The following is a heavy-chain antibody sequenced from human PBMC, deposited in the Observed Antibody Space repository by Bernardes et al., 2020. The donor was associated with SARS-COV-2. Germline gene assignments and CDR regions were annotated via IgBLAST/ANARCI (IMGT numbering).Heavy chain of an antibody. D-gene: IGHD1-26*01. V-gene: IGHV1-8*01. CDR2: MNPNSGNT. CDR1: GYTFTSYD. CDR3: ATSGSYYAGDFDY. Sequence: ASVKVSCKASGYTFTSYDINWVRQATGQGLEWMGWMNPNSGNTVYAQKFQGRVTMTRNTPISTAYMELSSLRSEDTAVYYCATSGSYYAGDFDYWGQGTLVTVSS. J-gene: IGHJ4*02.